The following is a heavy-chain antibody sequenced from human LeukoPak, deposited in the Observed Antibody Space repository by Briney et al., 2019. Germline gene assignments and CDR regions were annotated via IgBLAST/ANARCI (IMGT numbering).Heavy chain of an antibody. CDR3: ARHPEWEREAGST. V-gene: IGHV4-59*08. D-gene: IGHD3-10*01. CDR2: IYYSGST. CDR1: GGSLSSYY. J-gene: IGHJ5*02. Sequence: SETLCLTCTVSGGSLSSYYRNWIRQPPGKGLEWIGYIYYSGSTKYNPSLKSRVTISVDTSKNQFSLKLSSVSAADTAVYYCARHPEWEREAGSTWGQGTLVTVSS.